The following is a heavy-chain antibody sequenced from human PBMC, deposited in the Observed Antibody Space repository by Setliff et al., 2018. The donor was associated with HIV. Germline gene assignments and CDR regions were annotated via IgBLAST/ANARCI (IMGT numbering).Heavy chain of an antibody. CDR2: VDPNTGNA. CDR1: GYSFTTYD. Sequence: ASVKVSCKASGYSFTTYDINWARQAPGQGLEGMGWVDPNTGNAGYEQKFQGRGTVTRDTSISTAYMELSSLTSEDTAVYYCARMEYDVRGRAPNWFDPWGPGTLVTVSS. J-gene: IGHJ5*02. CDR3: ARMEYDVRGRAPNWFDP. V-gene: IGHV1-8*01. D-gene: IGHD2-8*01.